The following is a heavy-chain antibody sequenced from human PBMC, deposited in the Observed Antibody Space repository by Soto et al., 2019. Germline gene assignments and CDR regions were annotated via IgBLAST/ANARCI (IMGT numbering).Heavy chain of an antibody. Sequence: GESLKISCQTSGYTFTTYWITWVRQLPGKGLEWMGRIDPSDSYTNYGPSFQGHVTISVDKSISTAYLQWSSLKASDTAMYYCARRYSDSRTDYWGRGTLVTVSS. CDR2: IDPSDSYT. D-gene: IGHD3-9*01. V-gene: IGHV5-10-1*01. CDR1: GYTFTTYW. J-gene: IGHJ4*02. CDR3: ARRYSDSRTDY.